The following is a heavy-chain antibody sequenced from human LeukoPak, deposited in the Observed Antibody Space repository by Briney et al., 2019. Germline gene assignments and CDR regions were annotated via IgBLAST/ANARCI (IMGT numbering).Heavy chain of an antibody. CDR3: ARVNGGDSPFDY. D-gene: IGHD2-21*02. V-gene: IGHV4-59*02. CDR2: IYYSGST. CDR1: GGSVSDYY. Sequence: SETLSLTCTVSGGSVSDYYWGWIRQPPGKGLEWIGYIYYSGSTNYNPSLKSRVTISVDTSKNQFSLKLSSVTAADTAVYYCARVNGGDSPFDYWGQGTLVTVSS. J-gene: IGHJ4*02.